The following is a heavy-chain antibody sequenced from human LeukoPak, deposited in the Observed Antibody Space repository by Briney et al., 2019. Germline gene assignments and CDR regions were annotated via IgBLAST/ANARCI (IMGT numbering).Heavy chain of an antibody. D-gene: IGHD6-19*01. CDR1: GFSVRSNY. CDR3: ARGWVAVAGLHDAFDI. CDR2: IYSGGST. J-gene: IGHJ3*02. Sequence: GGSLRLSCAASGFSVRSNYMNWVRQAPGKGLEWISVIYSGGSTYYADSMEGRFTISRDNSKNTLYLQMNGLRAEDTAVYYCARGWVAVAGLHDAFDIWGQGTKVTVSS. V-gene: IGHV3-53*01.